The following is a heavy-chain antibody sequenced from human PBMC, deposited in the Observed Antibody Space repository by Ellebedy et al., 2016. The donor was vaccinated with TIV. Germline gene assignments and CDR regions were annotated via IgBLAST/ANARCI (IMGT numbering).Heavy chain of an antibody. CDR1: GYTFTSYG. CDR2: ISAYNGNT. J-gene: IGHJ4*02. CDR3: ARARGANFDY. D-gene: IGHD3-10*01. Sequence: ASVKVSCKASGYTFTSYGISWVRQAPGQGLEWMGWISAYNGNTNYAQKFQGRVTITADKSTSTAYMELSSLRSEDTAVYYCARARGANFDYWGQGTLVTVSS. V-gene: IGHV1-18*01.